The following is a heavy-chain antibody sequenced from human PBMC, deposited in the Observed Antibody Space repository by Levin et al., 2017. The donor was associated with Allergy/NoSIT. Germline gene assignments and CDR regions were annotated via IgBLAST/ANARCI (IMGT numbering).Heavy chain of an antibody. V-gene: IGHV4-4*02. CDR3: ARVRFTMVRGEENYYYYYMDV. D-gene: IGHD3-10*01. Sequence: TSSETLSLTCAVSGGSISSSNWWSWVRQPPGKGLEWIGEIYHSGSTNYNPSLKSRVTISVDKSKNQFSLKLSSVTAADTAVYYCARVRFTMVRGEENYYYYYMDVWGKGTTVTVSS. CDR2: IYHSGST. CDR1: GGSISSSNW. J-gene: IGHJ6*03.